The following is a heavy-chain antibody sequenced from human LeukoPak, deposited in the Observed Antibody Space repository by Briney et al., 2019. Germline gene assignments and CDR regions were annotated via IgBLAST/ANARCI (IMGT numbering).Heavy chain of an antibody. CDR3: AELGITMIGGV. J-gene: IGHJ6*04. CDR2: ISSSGSTI. D-gene: IGHD3-10*02. V-gene: IGHV3-48*03. Sequence: GGSLRLSCAASGFTFSRFCMTWVRQAPGKGLEWVSYISSSGSTIYYADSVKGRFTISRDNAKNSLYLQMNSLRAEDTAVYYCAELGITMIGGVWGKGTTVTISS. CDR1: GFTFSRFC.